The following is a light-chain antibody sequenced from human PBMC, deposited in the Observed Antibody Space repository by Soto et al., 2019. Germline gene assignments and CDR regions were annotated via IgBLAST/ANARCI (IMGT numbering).Light chain of an antibody. V-gene: IGKV1-39*01. CDR1: QSISSH. Sequence: DIQMTQSPSSLSASVGDRVTITCRASQSISSHLNWYQQKPGKAPKLLIYAASSFPSGAPSRFSGSGSGTDYTLTISSLQPEDFATYYCQQSYNTPRTFGQGTKLEIK. CDR3: QQSYNTPRT. J-gene: IGKJ2*01. CDR2: AAS.